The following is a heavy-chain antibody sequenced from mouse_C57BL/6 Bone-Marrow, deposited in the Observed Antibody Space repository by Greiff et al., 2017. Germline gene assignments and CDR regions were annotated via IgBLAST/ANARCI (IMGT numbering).Heavy chain of an antibody. CDR1: GFTFRDYY. D-gene: IGHD2-4*01. Sequence: EVQRVESGGGLVQPGGSLKLSCAASGFTFRDYYMYWVRQTPEKRLEWVAYISNGGGSTYYPDTVKGRFTISRDNAKNTLYLQMSRLKSEDTAMYYCARHDYDGYAMDYWGQGTSVTVSS. CDR3: ARHDYDGYAMDY. J-gene: IGHJ4*01. V-gene: IGHV5-12*01. CDR2: ISNGGGST.